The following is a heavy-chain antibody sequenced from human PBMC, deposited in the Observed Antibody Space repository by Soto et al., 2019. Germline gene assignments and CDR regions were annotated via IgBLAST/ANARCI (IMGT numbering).Heavy chain of an antibody. D-gene: IGHD2-2*01. J-gene: IGHJ5*02. Sequence: KTSETLSLTCTVSGGSVSSGSYYWSWIRQPPGKGLEWIGYIYYSGSTNCNPSLKSRVTISVDTSKNQFSLKLSSVTAADTAVHYCARGGVPAAMGGFDPWGQGTLVTVSS. CDR3: ARGGVPAAMGGFDP. V-gene: IGHV4-61*01. CDR1: GGSVSSGSYY. CDR2: IYYSGST.